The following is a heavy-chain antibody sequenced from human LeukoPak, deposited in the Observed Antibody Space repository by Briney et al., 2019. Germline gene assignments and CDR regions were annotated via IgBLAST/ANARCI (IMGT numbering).Heavy chain of an antibody. CDR3: ARFGLPYSIDL. J-gene: IGHJ6*02. D-gene: IGHD3/OR15-3a*01. V-gene: IGHV3-7*01. CDR1: GFTFNRHS. Sequence: GGSLRLSCIASGFTFNRHSMSWVRQAPVKGLEWVASIKTDGSAVFYVDSVKGRFTFSRDNAKNSLDLQMNSLRAEDAAVYYCARFGLPYSIDLWGQGTMVTVSS. CDR2: IKTDGSAV.